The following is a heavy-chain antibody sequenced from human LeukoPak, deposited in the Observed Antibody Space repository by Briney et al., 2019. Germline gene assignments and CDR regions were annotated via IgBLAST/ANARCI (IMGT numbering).Heavy chain of an antibody. V-gene: IGHV3-23*01. CDR1: GFTFSSYE. CDR3: ANVVGGY. D-gene: IGHD2-21*01. Sequence: GGSLRLSCAASGFTFSSYEMNWVRQAPGKGLEWVSTITKSGGSTYYADSVKGRFTISRDNSKDTLYLQMNSLRVEDTAVYYCANVVGGYWGQGTLVTVSS. CDR2: ITKSGGST. J-gene: IGHJ4*02.